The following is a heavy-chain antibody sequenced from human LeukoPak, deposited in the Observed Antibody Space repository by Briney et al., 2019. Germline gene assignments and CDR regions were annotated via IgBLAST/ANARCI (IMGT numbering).Heavy chain of an antibody. CDR1: GGSISSSSYY. J-gene: IGHJ4*02. CDR3: ARRKDYVWGSYRYWFDY. V-gene: IGHV4-39*07. CDR2: INHSGST. D-gene: IGHD3-16*02. Sequence: SETLSLTCTVSGGSISSSSYYWGWLRQPPGKGLEWIVEINHSGSTNYNPSLKSRVTISVDTSKNQFSLKLSSVTAADTAVYYCARRKDYVWGSYRYWFDYWGQGTLVTVSS.